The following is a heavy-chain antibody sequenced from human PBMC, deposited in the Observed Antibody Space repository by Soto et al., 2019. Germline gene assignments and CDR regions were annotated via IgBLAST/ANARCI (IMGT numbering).Heavy chain of an antibody. CDR2: IIPIFGTP. D-gene: IGHD3-16*01. J-gene: IGHJ4*02. V-gene: IGHV1-69*01. CDR3: ARVHYEYIWGAYSH. Sequence: QVLLVQSGAEVKKPGSSVKVSCKASGGTFSNYAITWVRQAPGQGLEWMGGIIPIFGTPNYAQKFQGRVTITADESTSTAYMELSSLTSEATAVYYCARVHYEYIWGAYSHWGQGTLVTVSS. CDR1: GGTFSNYA.